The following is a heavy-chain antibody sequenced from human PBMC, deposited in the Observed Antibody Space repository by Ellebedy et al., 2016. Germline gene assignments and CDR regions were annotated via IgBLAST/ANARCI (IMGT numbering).Heavy chain of an antibody. Sequence: GESLKISCAASGFAFSSYAMSWVRQAPGKGLEWVSGIGGSGAETYYADSVKGRFTISRDNSKDTLFVQMNSLTAEDTAVYYCAKDKSYYDKPRAGMDVWGQGTTVTVSS. D-gene: IGHD3-22*01. CDR1: GFAFSSYA. CDR3: AKDKSYYDKPRAGMDV. V-gene: IGHV3-23*01. J-gene: IGHJ6*02. CDR2: IGGSGAET.